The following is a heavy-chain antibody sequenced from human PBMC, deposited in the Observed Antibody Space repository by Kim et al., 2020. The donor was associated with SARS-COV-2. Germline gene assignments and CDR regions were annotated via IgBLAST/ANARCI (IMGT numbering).Heavy chain of an antibody. CDR1: GYTLTELS. CDR2: FDPGDGET. Sequence: ASVKVSCKVSGYTLTELSMHWVRQAPGKGLEWMGGFDPGDGETIYAQKFQGRVTMTEDTSTDTAYMELSSLRSEDTAVYYCATTAVHPGFGGWFDPWGQGTLVTVSS. CDR3: ATTAVHPGFGGWFDP. J-gene: IGHJ5*02. V-gene: IGHV1-24*01. D-gene: IGHD2-21*02.